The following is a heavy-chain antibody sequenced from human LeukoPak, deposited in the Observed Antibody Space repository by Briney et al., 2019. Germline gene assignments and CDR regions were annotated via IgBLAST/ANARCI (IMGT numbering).Heavy chain of an antibody. CDR1: GITFSSYW. D-gene: IGHD1-26*01. CDR3: AKEYTGTFSPFPSYFDN. Sequence: GGSLRLSCAASGITFSSYWLHWVRQAPGKGLVWVSRINGDGSSTTYADSVQGRFTISRDNAKNTLHLQMNSLRAEDTAIYYCAKEYTGTFSPFPSYFDNWGQGTLVTVSS. J-gene: IGHJ4*02. CDR2: INGDGSST. V-gene: IGHV3-74*01.